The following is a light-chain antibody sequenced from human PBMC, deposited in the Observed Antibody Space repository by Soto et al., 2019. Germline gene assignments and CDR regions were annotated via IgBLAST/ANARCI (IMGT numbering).Light chain of an antibody. CDR2: DAS. V-gene: IGKV1-5*01. Sequence: DIQMTQTPSTLSGSVGDRVTITCRASQTISSWLAWYQQKPGKAPKLLIYDASSLESGVPSRFSGSGSGTEFTLTISSLQSEDFAVYYCQQYNNWPPTTFGQGNKV. CDR3: QQYNNWPPTT. CDR1: QTISSW. J-gene: IGKJ1*01.